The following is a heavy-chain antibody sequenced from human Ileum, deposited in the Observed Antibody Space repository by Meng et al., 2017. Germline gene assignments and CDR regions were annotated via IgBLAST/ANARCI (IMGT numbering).Heavy chain of an antibody. CDR2: VYNTGSS. CDR3: ARGPPADS. CDR1: GAPVSSDY. J-gene: IGHJ4*02. V-gene: IGHV4-59*02. Sequence: QVQLQESGPGLVKPSETLSLTCSVSGAPVSSDYWSWIRQPPGKGLEWIAYVYNTGSSNYNPSLKSRVTISVDTSSNQFSLRLTSVTAADTAVYYCARGPPADSWGPGILVTVSS.